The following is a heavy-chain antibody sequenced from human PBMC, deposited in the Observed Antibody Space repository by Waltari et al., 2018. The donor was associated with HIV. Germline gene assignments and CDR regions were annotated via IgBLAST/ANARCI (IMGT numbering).Heavy chain of an antibody. CDR3: VRENDFGTIFFDYYYALDV. D-gene: IGHD3-3*02. Sequence: QLVESGGGLVQRGGSLRLSCTASGCTFSSHWMSWVRQPPGKALECGANLTTHGTENLYRNSLKGRFTIAQDNANNSLYLWMNSLRDADTALYFCVRENDFGTIFFDYYYALDVWGQGTSVTVSS. CDR1: GCTFSSHW. CDR2: LTTHGTEN. J-gene: IGHJ6*02. V-gene: IGHV3-7*01.